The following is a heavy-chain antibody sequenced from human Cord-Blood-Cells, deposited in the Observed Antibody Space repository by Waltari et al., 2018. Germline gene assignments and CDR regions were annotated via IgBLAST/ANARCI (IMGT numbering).Heavy chain of an antibody. V-gene: IGHV1-8*01. CDR3: TATPYSSSWYYYYYGMDV. CDR1: GYTFTSYD. CDR2: MNPNSGNT. J-gene: IGHJ6*02. Sequence: QVQLVQSGAEVKKPGASVKVSCKASGYTFTSYDINWVRQATGQGLEWMGWMNPNSGNTGYGQKCQGRVTMTRNTSISTAYMELSSLRSEDTAVYYCTATPYSSSWYYYYYGMDVWGQGTTVTVSS. D-gene: IGHD6-13*01.